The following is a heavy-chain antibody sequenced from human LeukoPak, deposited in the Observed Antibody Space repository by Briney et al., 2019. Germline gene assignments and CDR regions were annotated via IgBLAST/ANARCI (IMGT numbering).Heavy chain of an antibody. Sequence: SLRLSCAASGFTFDDYAMHWVRQAPGKGLEWVSGISWNSVSIGYADSVKGRFTISRDNAKNSLYLQMNSLRTEDTALYYCATGDSSGWDYFDYWGQGTLVTVFS. CDR1: GFTFDDYA. V-gene: IGHV3-9*01. CDR2: ISWNSVSI. CDR3: ATGDSSGWDYFDY. D-gene: IGHD3-22*01. J-gene: IGHJ4*02.